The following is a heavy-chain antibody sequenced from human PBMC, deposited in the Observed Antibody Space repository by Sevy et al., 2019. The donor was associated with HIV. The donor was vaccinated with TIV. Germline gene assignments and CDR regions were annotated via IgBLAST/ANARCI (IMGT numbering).Heavy chain of an antibody. CDR1: GGSFSGYY. CDR2: INHSGST. D-gene: IGHD6-6*01. Sequence: SDTLSLTCAVYGGSFSGYYWSWIRQPPGKGLEWIGEINHSGSTNYNPSLKSRVTISVDTSKNQFSLKLSSVTAADTAVYYCARRSIAALISYGMDVWGQGTTVTVSS. V-gene: IGHV4-34*01. CDR3: ARRSIAALISYGMDV. J-gene: IGHJ6*02.